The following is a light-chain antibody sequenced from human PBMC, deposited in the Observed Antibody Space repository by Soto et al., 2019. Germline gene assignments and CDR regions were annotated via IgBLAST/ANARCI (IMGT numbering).Light chain of an antibody. Sequence: EIVMTQSPATLSVSPGERATLSFNARQGVGACLAWYQQKPAQAPRLLIYGASTRAAGVPARFSGGGSGTEFTLTISSLQSEDFAIYHCQQYDNLPPWTFGQGTKVEIK. CDR1: QGVGAC. CDR2: GAS. V-gene: IGKV3-15*01. CDR3: QQYDNLPPWT. J-gene: IGKJ1*01.